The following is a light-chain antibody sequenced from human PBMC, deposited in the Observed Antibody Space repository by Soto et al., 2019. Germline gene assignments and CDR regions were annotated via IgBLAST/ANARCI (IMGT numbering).Light chain of an antibody. J-gene: IGKJ1*01. V-gene: IGKV3-20*01. CDR2: GAS. CDR3: QQYGSSGT. Sequence: EIVLTQSPGTLSLSPGERATLSCRASQSVDSSYLAWYHQRPGQAPRLLIYGASNRATGIPDRFSGSGSGTDFTLTISRLEPEDFAVYYCQQYGSSGTFGQGTKVDIK. CDR1: QSVDSSY.